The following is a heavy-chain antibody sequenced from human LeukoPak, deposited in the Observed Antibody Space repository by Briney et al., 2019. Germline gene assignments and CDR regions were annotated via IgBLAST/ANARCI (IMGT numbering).Heavy chain of an antibody. CDR1: XFTFSSYA. D-gene: IGHD6-19*01. J-gene: IGHJ6*02. CDR3: TTEASGSRDYYGMDV. CDR2: IKTKTDGGTT. Sequence: KPGGSLRLSCAASXFTFSSYAMQWVRQAPGKGLEWVGRIKTKTDGGTTDYAAPVKGRFTISRDDSKNTLYLQMNSPETEDTAVYYCTTEASGSRDYYGMDVWGQGTTVTVSS. V-gene: IGHV3-15*01.